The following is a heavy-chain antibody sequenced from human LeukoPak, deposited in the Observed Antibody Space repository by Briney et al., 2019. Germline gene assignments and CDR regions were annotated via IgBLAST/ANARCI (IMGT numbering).Heavy chain of an antibody. D-gene: IGHD1-26*01. CDR2: ISPYTTKT. Sequence: ASVKVSCKASGYTFISYGITWVRQAPGQGLEWMGWISPYTTKTNYVQKLQGRVTMTTDTSKSTANIELRRLRSDDTGEYDSAREGGVGPTAPPDYYYYHMDVWGKGTTVTVSS. J-gene: IGHJ6*03. V-gene: IGHV1-18*01. CDR3: AREGGVGPTAPPDYYYYHMDV. CDR1: GYTFISYG.